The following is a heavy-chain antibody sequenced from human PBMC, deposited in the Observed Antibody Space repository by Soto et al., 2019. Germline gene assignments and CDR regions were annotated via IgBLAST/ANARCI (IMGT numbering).Heavy chain of an antibody. CDR2: INPGDSNT. D-gene: IGHD1-26*01. Sequence: GESLKISCKGSGYSFTTYWSGWVRQVPGKGLEWMGIINPGDSNTRYSPSFQGQVTISADKSINTAYLQWSSLKASDTAMYYCVRSPTTFDYWGQGTLVTVSS. CDR3: VRSPTTFDY. CDR1: GYSFTTYW. J-gene: IGHJ4*02. V-gene: IGHV5-51*01.